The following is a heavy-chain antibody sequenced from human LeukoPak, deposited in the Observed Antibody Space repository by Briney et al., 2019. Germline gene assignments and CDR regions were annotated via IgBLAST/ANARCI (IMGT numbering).Heavy chain of an antibody. CDR1: GFTFSSYW. Sequence: PGGSLRLSCAASGFTFSSYWMPWVRQAPGKGLVWVSRIMSDGSNTIYADSVKGRFTISRDNAKNTLYLQMNSLRAEDTAVYYCARDTGYSGYDLQFDYWGQGTLVTVSS. V-gene: IGHV3-74*01. CDR3: ARDTGYSGYDLQFDY. D-gene: IGHD5-12*01. CDR2: IMSDGSNT. J-gene: IGHJ4*02.